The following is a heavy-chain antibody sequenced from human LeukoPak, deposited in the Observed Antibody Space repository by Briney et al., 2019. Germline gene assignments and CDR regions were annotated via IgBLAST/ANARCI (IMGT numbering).Heavy chain of an antibody. D-gene: IGHD3-9*01. J-gene: IGHJ4*02. CDR2: ISYDGSNK. V-gene: IGHV3-30*03. Sequence: PGGSLRLSCAASGFTFSSYGMHWVRQAPGKGLEWVAVISYDGSNKYYVDSVKGRFTISRDNAKNSLYLQMNSLRAEDTAVYYCARAGFDWLFAGVLDYWGQGTLVTVSS. CDR3: ARAGFDWLFAGVLDY. CDR1: GFTFSSYG.